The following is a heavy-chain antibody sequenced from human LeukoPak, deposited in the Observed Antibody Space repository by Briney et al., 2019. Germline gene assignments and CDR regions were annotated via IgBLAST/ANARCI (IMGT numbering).Heavy chain of an antibody. V-gene: IGHV1-46*01. J-gene: IGHJ3*01. CDR2: INPNSGGT. CDR3: ARVVGAFDF. CDR1: GYTFTSYY. Sequence: ASVTVSCKASGYTFTSYYMHWVRQAPGQGLEWMGIINPNSGGTNYAQKFQGRVTITRDTSASTAYMELSSLRSEDTAVYYCARVVGAFDFWGQGTMVTVSS.